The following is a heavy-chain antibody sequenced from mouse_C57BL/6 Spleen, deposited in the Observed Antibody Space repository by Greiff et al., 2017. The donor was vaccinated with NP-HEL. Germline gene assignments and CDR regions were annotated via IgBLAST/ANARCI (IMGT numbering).Heavy chain of an antibody. V-gene: IGHV5-6*01. Sequence: VKLMESGGDLVKPGGSLKLSCAASGFTFSSYGMSWVRQTPDRRLEWVATISSGGSYTYYPDSVKGRFTISRDNAKNTLYLQMSSLKSEDTAMYYCASQGLYYDYDVRYFDYWGQGTTLTVSS. D-gene: IGHD2-4*01. CDR2: ISSGGSYT. CDR3: ASQGLYYDYDVRYFDY. CDR1: GFTFSSYG. J-gene: IGHJ2*01.